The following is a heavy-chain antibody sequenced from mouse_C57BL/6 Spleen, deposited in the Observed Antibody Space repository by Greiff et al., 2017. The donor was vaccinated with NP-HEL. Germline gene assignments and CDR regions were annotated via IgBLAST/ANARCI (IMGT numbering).Heavy chain of an antibody. Sequence: KLMESGGGLVKPGGSLKLSCAVSGFTFSSYALSWVRQTPEQRLEWVATISDGGSYTYFPDNVKGRFAISRDNAKNNLYRQMSHLKSEDTAMYYCARDRTSYYFDYWGQGTTLTVSS. CDR1: GFTFSSYA. J-gene: IGHJ2*01. CDR2: ISDGGSYT. CDR3: ARDRTSYYFDY. V-gene: IGHV5-4*01.